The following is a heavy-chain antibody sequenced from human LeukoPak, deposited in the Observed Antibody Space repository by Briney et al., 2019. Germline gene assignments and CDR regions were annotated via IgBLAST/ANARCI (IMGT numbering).Heavy chain of an antibody. CDR3: AKDRGRHYDSSGYYWGYYFDS. D-gene: IGHD3-22*01. CDR1: GFTFSNYA. CDR2: ISCSGGST. J-gene: IGHJ4*02. V-gene: IGHV3-23*01. Sequence: GSLRLSCAASGFTFSNYAVNWVRQAPGKGLEWVSTISCSGGSTYYADSVKGRFTISRDNSKDTLYLQMSSLRAEDTAVYYCAKDRGRHYDSSGYYWGYYFDSWGQGILVTVST.